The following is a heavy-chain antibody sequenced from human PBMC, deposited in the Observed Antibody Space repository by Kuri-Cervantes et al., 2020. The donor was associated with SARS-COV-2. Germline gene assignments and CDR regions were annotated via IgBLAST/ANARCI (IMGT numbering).Heavy chain of an antibody. CDR3: ARDRSFTPDY. CDR2: IRSKPFGATT. CDR1: GFTFGYYA. D-gene: IGHD3-10*01. J-gene: IGHJ4*02. Sequence: GASLKISCTASGFTFGYYALTWFRQAPGKGLEWVGFIRSKPFGATTENAASVKGRFTISRDDSTGSAYLQMNSLKTEDTAVYYCARDRSFTPDYWGQGTLVTVSS. V-gene: IGHV3-49*03.